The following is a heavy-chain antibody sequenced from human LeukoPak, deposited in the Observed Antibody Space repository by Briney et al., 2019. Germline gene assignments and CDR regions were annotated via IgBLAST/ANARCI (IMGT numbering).Heavy chain of an antibody. CDR1: GGSISSSSYY. V-gene: IGHV4-39*01. J-gene: IGHJ4*02. D-gene: IGHD3-9*01. CDR3: ARGGYDILTGYSTLFDY. CDR2: IYYSGST. Sequence: TSETLSLTCTVSGGSISSSSYYWGWIRQPPGKGLEWIGSIYYSGSTYYNPSLKSRVTISVDTSKNQFSLKPSSVTAADTAVYYCARGGYDILTGYSTLFDYWGQGTLVTVSS.